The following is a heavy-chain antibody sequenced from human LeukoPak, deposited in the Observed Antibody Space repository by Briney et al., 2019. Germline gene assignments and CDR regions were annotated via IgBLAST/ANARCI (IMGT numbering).Heavy chain of an antibody. Sequence: GASVKVSCKASGYTFTVYAMNWVRQAPGQGLEWMGWINTNTGNPTYAQGFTGRFVFSLDTSVSTAYLQISSLKAEDTAVYYCARELYSSSWYLDYYYGMDVWGQGTTVTVSS. J-gene: IGHJ6*02. D-gene: IGHD6-13*01. CDR3: ARELYSSSWYLDYYYGMDV. CDR1: GYTFTVYA. CDR2: INTNTGNP. V-gene: IGHV7-4-1*02.